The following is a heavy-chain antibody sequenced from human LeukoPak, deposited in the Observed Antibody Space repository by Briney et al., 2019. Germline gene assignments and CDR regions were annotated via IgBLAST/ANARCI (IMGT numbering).Heavy chain of an antibody. CDR1: GGSLSGYY. CDR3: ARDCSSSSCWVDAFDI. J-gene: IGHJ3*02. D-gene: IGHD2-2*01. CDR2: VIHSGST. Sequence: SETLSLTCGVYGGSLSGYYWSWIRQPPGKGLEWIGEVIHSGSTNYNPSLKSRVTISLDTSKNQLSLKLSSVTAADTAVYYCARDCSSSSCWVDAFDIWGQGTMDTVSS. V-gene: IGHV4-34*12.